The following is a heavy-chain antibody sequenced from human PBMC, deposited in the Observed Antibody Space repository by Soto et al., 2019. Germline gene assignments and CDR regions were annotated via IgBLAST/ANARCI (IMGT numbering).Heavy chain of an antibody. D-gene: IGHD2-21*02. CDR3: ARDLWGYCGTDCYPLDV. V-gene: IGHV4-61*08. CDR2: IYNTGST. J-gene: IGHJ6*02. CDR1: GGSISSGDYY. Sequence: SETLSLTCTVSGGSISSGDYYWSWIRQPPGKSLEWIGYIYNTGSTDYNPSLKSRVTISVDTSKNQFSLKLNSVTAADTAVYYCARDLWGYCGTDCYPLDVWGQGTTVTVSS.